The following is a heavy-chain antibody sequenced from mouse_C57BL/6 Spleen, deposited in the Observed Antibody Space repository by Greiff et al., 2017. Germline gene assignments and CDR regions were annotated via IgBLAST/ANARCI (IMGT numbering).Heavy chain of an antibody. J-gene: IGHJ3*01. Sequence: VQLQQSGAELVRPGASVTLSCKASGYTFTDYEMHWVKQTPVHGLEWIGAIDPETGGTAYNQKFKGKAILTADKSSSTAYMELRSLTSEDSAVYYCTRASDYDGWFAYWGQGTLVTVSA. CDR1: GYTFTDYE. CDR3: TRASDYDGWFAY. V-gene: IGHV1-15*01. D-gene: IGHD2-4*01. CDR2: IDPETGGT.